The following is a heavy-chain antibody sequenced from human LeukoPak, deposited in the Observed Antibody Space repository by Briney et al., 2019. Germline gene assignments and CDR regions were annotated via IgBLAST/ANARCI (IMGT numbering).Heavy chain of an antibody. J-gene: IGHJ6*03. CDR1: GFTFNNYW. CDR2: IKQDGSEK. V-gene: IGHV3-7*01. CDR3: VRGYYYHYMDV. Sequence: GGSLRLSCAASGFTFNNYWMNWVRQAPGKGLEWVANIKQDGSEKYYVDSVKGRFTISRDNAKNSLYLQMNALRTDDTAVYYCVRGYYYHYMDVWGRGTTVTVSS.